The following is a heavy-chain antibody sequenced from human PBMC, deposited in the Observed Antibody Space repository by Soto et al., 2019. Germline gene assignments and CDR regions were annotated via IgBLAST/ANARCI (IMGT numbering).Heavy chain of an antibody. CDR3: ARKGDSSGYYDFDY. Sequence: GGSLRLSCAASGFTFSSYSMNWVRQAPGKGLEWVSYISSSSSTIYYADSVKGRFTISRDNAKNSLYLQMNSLRDEDTAVYYCARKGDSSGYYDFDYWGQGTLVTVSS. D-gene: IGHD3-22*01. V-gene: IGHV3-48*02. J-gene: IGHJ4*02. CDR1: GFTFSSYS. CDR2: ISSSSSTI.